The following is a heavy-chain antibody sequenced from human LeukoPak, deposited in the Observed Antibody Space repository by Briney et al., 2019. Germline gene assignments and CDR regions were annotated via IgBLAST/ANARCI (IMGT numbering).Heavy chain of an antibody. CDR2: IYYSGST. J-gene: IGHJ4*02. Sequence: SETLSLTCTVSGGSISSGGYYWSWIRQHPGKGLEWIGYIYYSGSTYYNPSLKSRVTISVDTSKNQFSLKLSSVTAADTAVYYCARGNGAAAGTDYWGQGTLVTVSS. D-gene: IGHD6-13*01. V-gene: IGHV4-31*03. CDR1: GGSISSGGYY. CDR3: ARGNGAAAGTDY.